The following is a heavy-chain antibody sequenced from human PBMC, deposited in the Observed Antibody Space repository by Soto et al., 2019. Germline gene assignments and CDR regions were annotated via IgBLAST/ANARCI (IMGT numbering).Heavy chain of an antibody. V-gene: IGHV3-30-3*01. CDR3: ARVLDIVARGFYYYYYGMDV. CDR1: GFTFSSYA. J-gene: IGHJ6*02. Sequence: QVQLVESGGGVVQPGRSLRLSCAASGFTFSSYAMHWVRQAPGKGLEWVAVISYDGSNKYYADSVKGRFTISRDNSKNTLGAQMNSLRAEDTAVYYCARVLDIVARGFYYYYYGMDVWGQGTTVTVSS. CDR2: ISYDGSNK. D-gene: IGHD5-12*01.